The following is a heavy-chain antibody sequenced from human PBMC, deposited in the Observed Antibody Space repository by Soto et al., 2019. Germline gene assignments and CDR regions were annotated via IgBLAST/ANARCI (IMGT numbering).Heavy chain of an antibody. CDR3: GRDLTSNANCIDP. V-gene: IGHV4-31*03. CDR1: GGLLHIGGSY. Sequence: TLSLTCCVSGGLLHIGGSYWTWIRQRPGEGLEWMGYIYYTGRTYYNPSLESRLTMSVDRSKNQFSLKLNSVTAADTAVYYCGRDLTSNANCIDPWGQGTLVTVSS. D-gene: IGHD2-2*01. CDR2: IYYTGRT. J-gene: IGHJ5*02.